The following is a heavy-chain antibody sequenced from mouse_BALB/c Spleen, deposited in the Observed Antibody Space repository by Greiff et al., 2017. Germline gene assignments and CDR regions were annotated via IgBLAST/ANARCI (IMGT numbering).Heavy chain of an antibody. CDR1: GYTFSSYW. V-gene: IGHV1-9*01. CDR3: VDSSGYVAY. Sequence: QVQLQQSGAELMKPGASVKISCKATGYTFSSYWIEWVKQRPGHGLEWIGEILPGSGSTNYNEKFKGKATFTADTSSNTAYMQLSSLTSEDSAVYYCVDSSGYVAYWGQGTLVTVSA. D-gene: IGHD3-2*01. J-gene: IGHJ3*01. CDR2: ILPGSGST.